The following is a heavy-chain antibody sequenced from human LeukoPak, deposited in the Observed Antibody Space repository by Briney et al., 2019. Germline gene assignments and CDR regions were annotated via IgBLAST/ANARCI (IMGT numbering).Heavy chain of an antibody. CDR2: IYSDGDT. J-gene: IGHJ4*02. Sequence: GGSLRLSCVASGFVVSNNYMSWVRQAPGKGLKWVSVIYSDGDTHYADSVKGRFIISRGNSKNTLYLQMNSLRLDDTGVYYCAILPGYWGQGTLVTVSS. CDR3: AILPGY. CDR1: GFVVSNNY. V-gene: IGHV3-66*02.